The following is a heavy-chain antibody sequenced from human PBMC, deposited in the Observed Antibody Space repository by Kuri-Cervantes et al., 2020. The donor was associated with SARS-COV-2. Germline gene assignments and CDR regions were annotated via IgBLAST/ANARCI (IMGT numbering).Heavy chain of an antibody. V-gene: IGHV4-34*01. Sequence: GSLRLSCAFYGEAFSGYYWTWIRQSPGKGLEWIGEVNHRGDTNYNPSLMSRVTISVDTSKNQFSLKLSSVTAADTAVYYCAREDIVVVPAASDAFDIWGQGTMVTVSS. CDR1: GEAFSGYY. CDR2: VNHRGDT. D-gene: IGHD2-2*01. CDR3: AREDIVVVPAASDAFDI. J-gene: IGHJ3*02.